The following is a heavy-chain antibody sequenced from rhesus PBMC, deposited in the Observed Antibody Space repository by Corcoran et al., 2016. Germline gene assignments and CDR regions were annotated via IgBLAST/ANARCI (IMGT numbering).Heavy chain of an antibody. CDR3: AIGYSGSSFDY. D-gene: IGHD6-25*01. J-gene: IGHJ4*01. Sequence: QVQLQESGPGVVKPSETQSLTCAVSGGSISDSYRWSWIRRPPGKGLEWIGYIYGSSTSTNYNPSLKSRVTISKDTSKNQFSVKLSSVTAADTVVYYCAIGYSGSSFDYCGQGVLVTVSS. V-gene: IGHV4S10*01. CDR1: GGSISDSYR. CDR2: IYGSSTST.